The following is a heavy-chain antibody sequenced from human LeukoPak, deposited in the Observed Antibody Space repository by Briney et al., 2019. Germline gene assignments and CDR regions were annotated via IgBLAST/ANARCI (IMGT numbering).Heavy chain of an antibody. CDR3: ARNGRLNKYCSGGSCYFDP. J-gene: IGHJ5*02. D-gene: IGHD2-15*01. CDR1: GYTFTSYA. CDR2: INTNTGNP. Sequence: ASVKVSCKASGYTFTSYAMNWVRQATGQGLEWMGWINTNTGNPTYAQGFTGRFVFSLDTSVSTAYLQISSLKAEDTAVYYCARNGRLNKYCSGGSCYFDPWGQGTLVTVSS. V-gene: IGHV7-4-1*02.